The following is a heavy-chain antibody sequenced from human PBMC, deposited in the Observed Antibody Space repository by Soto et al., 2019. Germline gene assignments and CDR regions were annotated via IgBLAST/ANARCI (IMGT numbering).Heavy chain of an antibody. D-gene: IGHD4-4*01. V-gene: IGHV3-23*01. CDR1: GFTFSNYA. CDR3: AKSKTLTPQTPFAN. Sequence: DVYLLESGGGSVRPGGSLRLSCAASGFTFSNYAMNWVRQAPGKGLEWVSTASQIGGRTYYADSVKGRFTTSRDNSKSTLYLEMNSLTADDTAIYYCAKSKTLTPQTPFANWGQGTLVTVSS. CDR2: ASQIGGRT. J-gene: IGHJ4*02.